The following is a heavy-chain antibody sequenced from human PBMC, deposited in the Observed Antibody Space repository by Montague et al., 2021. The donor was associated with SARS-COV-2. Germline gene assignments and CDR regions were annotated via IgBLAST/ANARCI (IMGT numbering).Heavy chain of an antibody. CDR3: SMGVYNRVIFVVSPRYYFDY. V-gene: IGHV4-34*01. J-gene: IGHJ4*02. CDR2: VSYPGSA. CDR1: TEAFNGYY. Sequence: SETLSLTCAVYTEAFNGYYWTWIRQSPGKGLQWIGDVSYPGSATYNPSLRSRLTISLETYRKQVFLRLTSVNAAATATYYCSMGVYNRVIFVVSPRYYFDYWGQGNRVAVSA. D-gene: IGHD1-1*01.